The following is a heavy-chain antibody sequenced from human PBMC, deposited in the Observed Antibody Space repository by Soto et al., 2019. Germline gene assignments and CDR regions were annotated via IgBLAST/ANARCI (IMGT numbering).Heavy chain of an antibody. J-gene: IGHJ3*02. Sequence: GGSLRLSCAASGFTFSDYYMSWIRQAPGKGLEWVSYISSSGSTIYYADSGKGRFTISRDNAKNSLYLQMNSLRAEDTAVYYCARESSTAKGPDAFDIWGQGTMVTVSS. CDR1: GFTFSDYY. CDR3: ARESSTAKGPDAFDI. D-gene: IGHD4-4*01. CDR2: ISSSGSTI. V-gene: IGHV3-11*01.